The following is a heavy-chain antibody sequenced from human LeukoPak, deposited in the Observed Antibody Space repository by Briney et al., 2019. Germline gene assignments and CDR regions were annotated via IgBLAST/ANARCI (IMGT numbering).Heavy chain of an antibody. V-gene: IGHV3-23*01. J-gene: IGHJ4*02. D-gene: IGHD2-15*01. Sequence: GGSLRLSCAASGFTFSSYPMTWVRQAPGKGLEWVSIISTDSTYTFYAHSVKGRFTISRDNSKDTLYLQMSSLRVEDTAVYFCAKGEGYCGGGTCYRYFDSWGQGTLVTVSS. CDR1: GFTFSSYP. CDR3: AKGEGYCGGGTCYRYFDS. CDR2: ISTDSTYT.